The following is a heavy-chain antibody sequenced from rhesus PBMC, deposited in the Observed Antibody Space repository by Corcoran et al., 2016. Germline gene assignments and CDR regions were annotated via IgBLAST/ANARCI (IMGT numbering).Heavy chain of an antibody. CDR3: ARDKDYYRDWYFDI. D-gene: IGHD3-16*01. CDR2: IYGSGGST. J-gene: IGHJ2*01. CDR1: GGSISSNY. V-gene: IGHV4-160*01. Sequence: QVQLQESGPGLVKPSETLSLTCAVSGGSISSNYWGWIRQAPGKGLEWIGRIYGSGGSTDYNPSLKSRVTISTDTSKNQFSLKLSSVTAADTAVYYCARDKDYYRDWYFDIWGPGTPITISA.